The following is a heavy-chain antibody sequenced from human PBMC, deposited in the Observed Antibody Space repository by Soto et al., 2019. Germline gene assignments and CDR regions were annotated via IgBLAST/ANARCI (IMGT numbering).Heavy chain of an antibody. CDR1: GFTFDYYC. CDR2: INWNGGST. CDR3: ARDSLVSFDY. Sequence: SLRLSCSAAGFTFDYYCISWGRQAPGKGLEWVSGINWNGGSTGYADSVKGRFTISRDNAKNSLYLQMNSLRAEDTALYYCARDSLVSFDYWGQGTLVTVSS. V-gene: IGHV3-20*04. D-gene: IGHD2-8*02. J-gene: IGHJ4*02.